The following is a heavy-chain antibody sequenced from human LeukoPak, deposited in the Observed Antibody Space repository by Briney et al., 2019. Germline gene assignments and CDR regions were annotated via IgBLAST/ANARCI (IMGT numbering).Heavy chain of an antibody. CDR3: AIRYSNYRFDP. D-gene: IGHD4-11*01. V-gene: IGHV4-59*06. CDR1: GGSFSGYY. J-gene: IGHJ5*02. CDR2: IYYSGST. Sequence: PSETLSLTCAVYGGSFSGYYWSWIRQPPGKGLEWIGYIYYSGSTYYNPSLKSRVTISVDTSKNQFSLKLSSVTAADTAVYYCAIRYSNYRFDPWGQGTLVTVSS.